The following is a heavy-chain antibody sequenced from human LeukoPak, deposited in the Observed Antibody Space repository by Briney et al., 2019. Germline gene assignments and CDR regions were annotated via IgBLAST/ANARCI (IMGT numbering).Heavy chain of an antibody. CDR1: GGSISSSSYY. J-gene: IGHJ3*02. Sequence: SETLSLTCTVSGGSISSSSYYWGWIRQPPGKGLEWIGSIYYSGSTYYNPSLKSRVTISVDTSKNQFSLKLSSVTAADTAVYYCARGVSYDFWSGYTLLDIWGQGTMVTVSS. V-gene: IGHV4-39*07. CDR3: ARGVSYDFWSGYTLLDI. D-gene: IGHD3-3*01. CDR2: IYYSGST.